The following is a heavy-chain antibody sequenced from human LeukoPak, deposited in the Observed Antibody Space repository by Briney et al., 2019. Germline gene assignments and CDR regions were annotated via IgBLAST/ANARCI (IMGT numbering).Heavy chain of an antibody. CDR1: GITFSDYY. CDR3: ARDVGSLNYGDYVSDY. Sequence: GGSLRLSCAASGITFSDYYMSWIRQAPGKGLEWVSYISSSSSYTNYADSVKGRFTISRDNAKNSLYLQMNSLRAEDTAVYYCARDVGSLNYGDYVSDYWGQGTLVTVSS. J-gene: IGHJ4*02. D-gene: IGHD4-17*01. V-gene: IGHV3-11*06. CDR2: ISSSSSYT.